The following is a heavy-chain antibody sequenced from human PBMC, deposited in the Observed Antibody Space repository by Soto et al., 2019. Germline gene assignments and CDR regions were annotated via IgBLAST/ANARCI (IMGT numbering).Heavy chain of an antibody. J-gene: IGHJ6*02. D-gene: IGHD1-20*01. V-gene: IGHV3-33*01. Sequence: GGSLRLSCAASGFTFSSYGMHWVRQAPGKGLEWVAVIWYDGSNKYYADSVKGRFTISRDNSKNTLYLQMNSLRAEDTAVYYCAREYNWSLYHYYGMDVWGQGTTVTVSS. CDR2: IWYDGSNK. CDR1: GFTFSSYG. CDR3: AREYNWSLYHYYGMDV.